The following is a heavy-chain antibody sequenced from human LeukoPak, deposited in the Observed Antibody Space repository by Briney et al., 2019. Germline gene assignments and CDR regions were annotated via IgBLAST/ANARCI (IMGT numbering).Heavy chain of an antibody. D-gene: IGHD2-2*01. V-gene: IGHV3-33*01. CDR2: IWYDGINK. CDR1: GFTFSTYA. CDR3: ARGGVVVPAAMDY. J-gene: IGHJ4*02. Sequence: SGRSLRLSCAASGFTFSTYAMHWVRQAPGKGLQWVAVIWYDGINKYYADSVKGRFTISRDNSKNTLYLQMNSLRADDTAVYYCARGGVVVPAAMDYWGRGTLVTVSS.